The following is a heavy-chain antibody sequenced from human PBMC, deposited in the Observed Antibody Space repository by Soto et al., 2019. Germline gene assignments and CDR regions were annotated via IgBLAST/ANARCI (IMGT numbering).Heavy chain of an antibody. CDR1: GYTFTSYA. D-gene: IGHD3-10*01. Sequence: QVQLVQSGAEVKKPGASVKVSCKASGYTFTSYAMHWVRQAPGQRLEWMGWINAGNGNTKYSQKFQGRVTITRDTSXSXVYMELSSLRSEDTAVYYCAREPVVLLWFVVGGMDVWGQGTTVTVSS. CDR3: AREPVVLLWFVVGGMDV. J-gene: IGHJ6*02. V-gene: IGHV1-3*01. CDR2: INAGNGNT.